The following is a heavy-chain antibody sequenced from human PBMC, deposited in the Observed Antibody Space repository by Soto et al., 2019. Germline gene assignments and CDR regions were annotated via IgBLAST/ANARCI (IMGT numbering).Heavy chain of an antibody. D-gene: IGHD1-26*01. CDR1: GFTFSSYA. V-gene: IGHV3-23*01. Sequence: EVQLLESGGGLVQPGGSLRLSCAASGFTFSSYAMSWVRQAPGKGLEWVSAISGSGGSTYYADSVKGRFTISRDNSKNALYLQMNSLRAEDTAVYYCAKGSGSDPSHSDYWGQGTLVTVSS. J-gene: IGHJ4*02. CDR2: ISGSGGST. CDR3: AKGSGSDPSHSDY.